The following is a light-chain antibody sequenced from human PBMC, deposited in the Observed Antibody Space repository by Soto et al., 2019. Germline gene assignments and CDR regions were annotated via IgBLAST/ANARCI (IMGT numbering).Light chain of an antibody. J-gene: IGLJ2*01. Sequence: QSVLTQPPSASGTHGQRVTISCSGSSSNIGSNTVSWYQQLPGTAPKLLIYNNSQRPSGVPDRISGSKSGTSASLAISGLQSEDEADYYCAAWDDRLNGVVFGGGTQLTVL. V-gene: IGLV1-44*01. CDR2: NNS. CDR3: AAWDDRLNGVV. CDR1: SSNIGSNT.